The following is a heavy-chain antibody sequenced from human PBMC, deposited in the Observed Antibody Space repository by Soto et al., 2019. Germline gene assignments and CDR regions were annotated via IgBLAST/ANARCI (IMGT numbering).Heavy chain of an antibody. CDR3: ARSTITIFGVVSEYYYMDV. V-gene: IGHV4-59*08. Sequence: SETLSLTCTVSGGSISSYYWSWIRQPPGKGLEWIGYIYYSGSTNYNPSLKSRVTIPVDRSKNQFSLKLSSVTAADTAVYYCARSTITIFGVVSEYYYMDVWGKGTTVTVSS. J-gene: IGHJ6*03. CDR2: IYYSGST. D-gene: IGHD3-3*01. CDR1: GGSISSYY.